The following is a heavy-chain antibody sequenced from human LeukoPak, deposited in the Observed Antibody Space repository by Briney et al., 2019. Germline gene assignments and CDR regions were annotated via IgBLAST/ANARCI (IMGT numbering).Heavy chain of an antibody. CDR1: GFSVSNNY. J-gene: IGHJ4*02. V-gene: IGHV3-53*01. Sequence: GGSLRLSCVVSGFSVSNNYIIWVRQAPGNGLERVSVIYGDGRTSHSASVRGRFTISRDNSKNIVSLQMNNLRAEDTAVYYCVRGRGLGVVSPYFDYWGQGTLVTVSS. D-gene: IGHD3-3*01. CDR2: IYGDGRT. CDR3: VRGRGLGVVSPYFDY.